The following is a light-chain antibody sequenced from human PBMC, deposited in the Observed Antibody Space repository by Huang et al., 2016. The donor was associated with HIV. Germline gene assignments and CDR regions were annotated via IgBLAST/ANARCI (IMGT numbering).Light chain of an antibody. CDR2: DAS. Sequence: EIVLTQSPATLSLSPGERATLSCRATQSIRNRYLAWFQQKPGLAPRLLIYDASNRATGIPDRFSGVVSGTDFTLTISRLEPEDFAVYDCQQYGSSSYTCGQGTKLELK. J-gene: IGKJ2*01. V-gene: IGKV3D-20*01. CDR3: QQYGSSSYT. CDR1: QSIRNRY.